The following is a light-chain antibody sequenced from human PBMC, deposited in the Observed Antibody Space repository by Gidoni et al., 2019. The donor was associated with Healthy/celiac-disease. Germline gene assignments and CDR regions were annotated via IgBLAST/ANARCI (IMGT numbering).Light chain of an antibody. CDR3: QQYNNWPLT. CDR2: VAS. V-gene: IGKV3-15*01. CDR1: QSVSSN. J-gene: IGKJ4*01. Sequence: EIVMTQSPATLSVSPGERATLSCRASQSVSSNLAGYQQKPGQAPRLLIYVASTRATGIPARFSGSGSGTEFTLTISSLQSEDFAVYYCQQYNNWPLTFGGGTKVEIK.